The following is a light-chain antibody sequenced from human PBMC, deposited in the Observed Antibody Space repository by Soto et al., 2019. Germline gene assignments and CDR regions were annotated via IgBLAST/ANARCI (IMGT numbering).Light chain of an antibody. CDR3: QSYDSSLSGYV. CDR1: SSNIGPTYD. Sequence: QSVLTQPPSVSGAPGQRVTISCTGSSSNIGPTYDVHWYQQLPGTAPKLLIYANTNRPSGVPDRFSGSKSGTSASLAITGLQAEDEAGYFCQSYDSSLSGYVFGTGTKLTVL. CDR2: ANT. J-gene: IGLJ1*01. V-gene: IGLV1-40*01.